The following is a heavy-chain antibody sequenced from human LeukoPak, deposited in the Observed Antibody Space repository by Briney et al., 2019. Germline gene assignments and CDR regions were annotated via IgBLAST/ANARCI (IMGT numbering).Heavy chain of an antibody. CDR3: AKIVEGVAGTSYYFDY. V-gene: IGHV3-23*01. J-gene: IGHJ4*02. D-gene: IGHD6-19*01. Sequence: GGSLRLSCAASGFTFSSYAMSWVRQAPGKGLEWVSAISGSGGSTYYADSVKGRFTISRDNSKNTLYLQMNSLRAEDTAVYYCAKIVEGVAGTSYYFDYWGRGTLVTVSS. CDR1: GFTFSSYA. CDR2: ISGSGGST.